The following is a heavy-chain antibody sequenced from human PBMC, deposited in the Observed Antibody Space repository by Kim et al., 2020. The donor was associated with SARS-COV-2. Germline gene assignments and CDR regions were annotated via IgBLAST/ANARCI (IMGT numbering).Heavy chain of an antibody. CDR3: AKVTFCPNVGADHFDT. CDR2: INGGGTVT. D-gene: IGHD3-3*01. J-gene: IGHJ4*02. V-gene: IGHV3-23*01. CDR1: GFTFSSYA. Sequence: GGSLRLSCAASGFTFSSYAMNWFRQAPGKGLEWVSGINGGGTVTHHADSVKGRFTISRDKSLNTLFLQMNSLRVDDSAMYYCAKVTFCPNVGADHFDTWGQGTLVTVSS.